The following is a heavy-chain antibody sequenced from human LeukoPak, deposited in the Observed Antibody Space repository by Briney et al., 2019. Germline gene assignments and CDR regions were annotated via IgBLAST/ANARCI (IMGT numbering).Heavy chain of an antibody. D-gene: IGHD3-16*01. Sequence: GGSLRLSCAASGFTFSSYGMSWVRQAPGKGLEWVSAISGSGGSTYYADSVKGRFTISRDNSKNTLYLQMNSLRAEDTAVYYCAKTVSSSDGVDAFDIWGQGTMVTVSS. J-gene: IGHJ3*02. CDR2: ISGSGGST. CDR3: AKTVSSSDGVDAFDI. V-gene: IGHV3-23*01. CDR1: GFTFSSYG.